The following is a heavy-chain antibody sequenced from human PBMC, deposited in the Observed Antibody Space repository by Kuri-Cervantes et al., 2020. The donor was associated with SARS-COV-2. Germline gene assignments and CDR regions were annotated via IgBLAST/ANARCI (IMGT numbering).Heavy chain of an antibody. D-gene: IGHD3-16*01. V-gene: IGHV3-7*01. CDR3: ARDPYYYGDYPDY. CDR2: IKQDGSEK. CDR1: GFTFSSYW. Sequence: GGSLRLSCAASGFTFSSYWMSWVRQAPGKGLEWVANIKQDGSEKYYVDSVKGRFTISRDNAKNSLYLQMNSLRAEDTAVYYCARDPYYYGDYPDYWGQGNLVHVAS. J-gene: IGHJ4*01.